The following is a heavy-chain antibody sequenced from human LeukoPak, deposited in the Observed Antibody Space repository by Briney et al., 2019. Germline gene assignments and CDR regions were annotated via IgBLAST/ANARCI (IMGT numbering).Heavy chain of an antibody. CDR3: ARDKMPLTAQDYGDYLDYYMDV. CDR2: INPNSGGT. D-gene: IGHD4-17*01. V-gene: IGHV1-2*02. CDR1: GYTFTGYY. Sequence: ASVKVSCKASGYTFTGYYMHWVRQAPGQGLEWMGWINPNSGGTNYAQKFQGRVTMTRDTSISTAYMELSRLRSDDTAVYYCARDKMPLTAQDYGDYLDYYMDVWGKGTTVTVSS. J-gene: IGHJ6*03.